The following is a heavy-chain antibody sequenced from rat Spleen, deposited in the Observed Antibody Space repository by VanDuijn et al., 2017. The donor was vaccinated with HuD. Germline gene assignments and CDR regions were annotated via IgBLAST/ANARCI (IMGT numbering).Heavy chain of an antibody. V-gene: IGHV2S12*01. Sequence: QVQLKESGPGLVQPSQTLSLTCTVPGFSLTSYHVSWVRQPPGKGLEWIAAISSGGSTYYNSVLKSRLSISRDTSKSQVFLKMNSLQTEDTAIYFCAGDRHSPGVMFAWGQGASVTVSS. D-gene: IGHD1-4*01. CDR2: ISSGGST. J-gene: IGHJ4*01. CDR3: AGDRHSPGVMFA. CDR1: GFSLTSYH.